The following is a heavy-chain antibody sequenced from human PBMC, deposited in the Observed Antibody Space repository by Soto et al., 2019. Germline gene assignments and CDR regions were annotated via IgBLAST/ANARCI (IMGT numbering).Heavy chain of an antibody. CDR1: GFTFSSYA. V-gene: IGHV3-23*01. D-gene: IGHD2-2*01. Sequence: EVQLLESGGGLVQPGGSLRLSCAASGFTFSSYAMSWVRQAPGKGLEWVSAIGGGDGRTYYADSVTGRFTISRDNSKNTPYMQLNSLRSDDTAVYYCAKTRFTNSRPSSAYDFDYWGQGTLVTVSS. CDR2: IGGGDGRT. CDR3: AKTRFTNSRPSSAYDFDY. J-gene: IGHJ4*02.